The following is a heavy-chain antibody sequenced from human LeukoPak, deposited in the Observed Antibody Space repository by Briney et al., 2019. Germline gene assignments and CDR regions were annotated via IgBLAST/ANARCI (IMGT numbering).Heavy chain of an antibody. V-gene: IGHV4-31*03. Sequence: SETLSLTCTVSGGSISSGGYYWSWIRQHPGKDLEWIGYIYYSGSTYYNPSLKSRVTISVDTSKNQFSLKLSSVTAADTAVYYCARDGYYGSGSYYKAPYFGYWGQGTLVTVSS. D-gene: IGHD3-10*01. CDR2: IYYSGST. CDR1: GGSISSGGYY. J-gene: IGHJ4*02. CDR3: ARDGYYGSGSYYKAPYFGY.